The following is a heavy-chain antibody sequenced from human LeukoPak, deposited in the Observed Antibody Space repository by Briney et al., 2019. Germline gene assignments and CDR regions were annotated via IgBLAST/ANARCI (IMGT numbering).Heavy chain of an antibody. CDR1: GFTFSSYE. V-gene: IGHV3-48*03. CDR2: ISRSGSTM. J-gene: IGHJ2*01. CDR3: ARSFYL. Sequence: PGGSLRLSCAASGFTFSSYEMNWVRQAPGKGLEWVSHISRSGSTMYYGDSVKGRFTISRDNAKNSLCLQMNSLRAEDTAVYYCARSFYLFGRGTLVTVSS.